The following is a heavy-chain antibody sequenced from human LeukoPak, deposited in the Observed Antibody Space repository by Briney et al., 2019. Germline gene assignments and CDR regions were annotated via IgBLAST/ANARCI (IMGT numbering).Heavy chain of an antibody. CDR3: ARDMWELLSYYYYYMDV. V-gene: IGHV4-4*07. J-gene: IGHJ6*03. Sequence: PSETLSLTCTVSGGSISSYYWSWIRQPAGKGLEWIGRIYTSGSTNYNPSLKSRVTMSVDTSKNQFSLKLSSVTAADTAVYYCARDMWELLSYYYYYMDVWGKGTTVTVSS. D-gene: IGHD1-26*01. CDR1: GGSISSYY. CDR2: IYTSGST.